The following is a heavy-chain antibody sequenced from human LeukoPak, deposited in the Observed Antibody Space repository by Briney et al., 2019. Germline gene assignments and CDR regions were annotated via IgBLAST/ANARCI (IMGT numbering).Heavy chain of an antibody. CDR3: ASKVVISSGWYSFDY. Sequence: PGGSLRLSCAASGFTVSSNYMSWVRQAPGKGLEWVSVIYSGGSTYYADSVKGRFTISRDNSKNTLYLQMNSLRAEDTAVYYCASKVVISSGWYSFDYWGQGTLVTVSS. D-gene: IGHD6-19*01. J-gene: IGHJ4*02. CDR1: GFTVSSNY. CDR2: IYSGGST. V-gene: IGHV3-66*01.